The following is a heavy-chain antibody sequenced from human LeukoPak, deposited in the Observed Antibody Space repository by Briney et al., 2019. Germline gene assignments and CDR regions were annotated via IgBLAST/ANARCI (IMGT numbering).Heavy chain of an antibody. Sequence: PSETLSLTCTVSGGSISSSSYYWGWIRQPPGKGLEWIGSIYYSGSTYYNPSLKSRVTISVDTSKNQFSLKLSSVTAADTAVYYCARHEESSWFDPWGQGTLVTVSS. CDR1: GGSISSSSYY. CDR3: ARHEESSWFDP. J-gene: IGHJ5*02. CDR2: IYYSGST. V-gene: IGHV4-39*01.